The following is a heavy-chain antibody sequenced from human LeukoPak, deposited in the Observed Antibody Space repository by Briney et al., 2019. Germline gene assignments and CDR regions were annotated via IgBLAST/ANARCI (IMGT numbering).Heavy chain of an antibody. CDR2: ISPSGQYT. CDR1: GFTFSSFT. J-gene: IGHJ5*02. Sequence: GGSLTLSCAASGFTFSSFTMNWVRQAPGKGLEWVSFISPSGQYTWNADSVKGRFTISRDNAKNSVYLQMNSLRDEDTGIYYCGRDFVGESGAGGPWGQGTLITVSA. D-gene: IGHD3-10*01. V-gene: IGHV3-21*01. CDR3: GRDFVGESGAGGP.